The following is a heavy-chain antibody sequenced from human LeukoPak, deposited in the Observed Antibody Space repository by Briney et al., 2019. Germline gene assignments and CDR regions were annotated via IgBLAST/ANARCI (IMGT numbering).Heavy chain of an antibody. D-gene: IGHD3-10*01. J-gene: IGHJ6*03. Sequence: SETLSLTCAVYGGSFSGYYWSWIRQPPGKGLEWIGEIKHSGSTNYNPSLKSRVTISVDTSKNQFSLKLSSVTAADTAVYYCARSGPMVRDRRYYYYYYMDVWGKGTTVTVSS. CDR1: GGSFSGYY. CDR3: ARSGPMVRDRRYYYYYYMDV. CDR2: IKHSGST. V-gene: IGHV4-34*01.